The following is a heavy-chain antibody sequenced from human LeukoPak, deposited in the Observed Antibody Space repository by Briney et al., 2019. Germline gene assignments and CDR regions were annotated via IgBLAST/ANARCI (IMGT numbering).Heavy chain of an antibody. Sequence: GSLRLSCAASGFTFSSYGMHWVRQAPGKGLDWVAAISYDGSHTYHADSVKGRFPISRDDSKNTLYLQMNSLRPEDTAVYYCAKGRSTTGTTPEFDYWGQGTLVTVSS. CDR1: GFTFSSYG. CDR2: ISYDGSHT. J-gene: IGHJ4*02. V-gene: IGHV3-30*18. D-gene: IGHD1-1*01. CDR3: AKGRSTTGTTPEFDY.